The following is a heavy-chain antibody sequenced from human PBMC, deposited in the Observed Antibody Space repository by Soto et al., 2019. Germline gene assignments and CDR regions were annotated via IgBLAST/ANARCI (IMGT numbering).Heavy chain of an antibody. CDR1: GYTFTGYY. D-gene: IGHD6-6*01. CDR2: INPNSGGT. CDR3: AREVRQLVRRDYYYGMDV. Sequence: RASVKVSCKASGYTFTGYYMHWVRQAPGQGLEWMGWINPNSGGTNYAQKFQGRVTMTRDTSISTAYMELSRLRSDDTAVYYCAREVRQLVRRDYYYGMDVWGQGTTVTVSS. J-gene: IGHJ6*02. V-gene: IGHV1-2*02.